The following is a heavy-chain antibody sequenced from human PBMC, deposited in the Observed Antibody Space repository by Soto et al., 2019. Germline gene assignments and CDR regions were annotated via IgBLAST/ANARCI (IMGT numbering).Heavy chain of an antibody. CDR1: GGSISYEYFH. V-gene: IGHV4-30-4*08. D-gene: IGHD2-21*02. CDR3: AREDDGGDRDYYGLDV. J-gene: IGHJ6*02. CDR2: IHYSGSI. Sequence: QVQLQQSGPGLVKPSQTLSLTCTVSGGSISYEYFHWTWHRQSPGKGLEWIGYIHYSGSIIYKQAFKNHVTISVDTAKVQCALQPSSVNAADTAVYFWAREDDGGDRDYYGLDVWGQGTTVTVSS.